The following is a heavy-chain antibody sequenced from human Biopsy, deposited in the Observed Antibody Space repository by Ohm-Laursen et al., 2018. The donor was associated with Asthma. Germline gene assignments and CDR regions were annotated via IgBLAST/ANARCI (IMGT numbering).Heavy chain of an antibody. D-gene: IGHD2/OR15-2a*01. CDR3: AAGRTSLQGESLI. Sequence: VKVSCNGSGVALSGYTFEWVRQARGLGLEWIAWIVFARGATNYAQNFQDRLTVTRDMSAGSVSMELRGLSSTDTAVYYCAAGRTSLQGESLIWGQGTLVSVSS. CDR2: IVFARGAT. V-gene: IGHV1-58*01. CDR1: GVALSGYT. J-gene: IGHJ4*01.